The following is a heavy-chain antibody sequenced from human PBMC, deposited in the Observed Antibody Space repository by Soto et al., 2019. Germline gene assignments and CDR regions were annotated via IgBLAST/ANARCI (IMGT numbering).Heavy chain of an antibody. J-gene: IGHJ4*02. D-gene: IGHD3-22*01. CDR3: ARHYYDNSGSLDY. CDR2: FNPRDSYN. Sequence: ESLKISCKGSGYRFDSYWITWVRQVSGKGLEWMGRFNPRDSYNDYSPSFQGHVTISVDKSISTAYLQWSSLKALDTAMYYCARHYYDNSGSLDYWGQGTLVTVSS. V-gene: IGHV5-10-1*01. CDR1: GYRFDSYW.